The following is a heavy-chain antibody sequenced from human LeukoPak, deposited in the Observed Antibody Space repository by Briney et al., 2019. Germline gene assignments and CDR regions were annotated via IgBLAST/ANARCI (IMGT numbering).Heavy chain of an antibody. Sequence: SETLSLTCTVSGGSISSYYWSWIRQPPGKGLEWIGYIYYSGSTNYNPSLKSRVTISVDTSKNQFSLKLSSVTAADTAVYYCARVSGGDAFDIWGQGTMVTVSS. CDR1: GGSISSYY. J-gene: IGHJ3*02. D-gene: IGHD2-15*01. CDR2: IYYSGST. V-gene: IGHV4-59*01. CDR3: ARVSGGDAFDI.